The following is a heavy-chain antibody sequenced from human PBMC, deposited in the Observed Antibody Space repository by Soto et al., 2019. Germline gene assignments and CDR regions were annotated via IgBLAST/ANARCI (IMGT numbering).Heavy chain of an antibody. V-gene: IGHV4-30-4*01. D-gene: IGHD6-13*01. CDR3: ARDLIAAAACFDP. Sequence: SETLSLTCTVSGGSISSGDYYWSWIRQPPGKGLEWIGYIYYTGSTYYHPSLKSRITINPDTSKNQFSLQLNSVTPEDTAVYYCARDLIAAAACFDPWGQGTLVTVSS. J-gene: IGHJ5*02. CDR1: GGSISSGDYY. CDR2: IYYTGST.